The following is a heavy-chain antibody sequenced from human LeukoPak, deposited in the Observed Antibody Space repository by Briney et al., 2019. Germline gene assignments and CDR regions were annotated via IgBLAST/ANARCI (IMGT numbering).Heavy chain of an antibody. J-gene: IGHJ4*02. CDR1: GFTFSSYA. V-gene: IGHV3-23*01. CDR3: AREPGTTLLTRLYL. D-gene: IGHD3-10*01. Sequence: GGSLRLSCAASGFTFSSYAMSWVRQAPGKGLEWVSGISGTGERTSYADSVKGRFAISRDNSQNTLYLQMDSLRTEDTAVYYCAREPGTTLLTRLYLWGQGTLVTVSS. CDR2: ISGTGERT.